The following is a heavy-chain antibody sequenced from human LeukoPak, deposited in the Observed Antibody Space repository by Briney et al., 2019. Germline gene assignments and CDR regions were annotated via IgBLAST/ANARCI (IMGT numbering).Heavy chain of an antibody. CDR1: GGSISSGGYY. Sequence: SETLSLTCTVSGGSISSGGYYWSWIRQHPGKGLEWIGYIYYSGSTYYNPSLKSRVTISVDTSKNQFSLKLSSVTAADTAVYYCARSDCSGGSCPTDYWGQGTLVTVSS. D-gene: IGHD2-15*01. CDR2: IYYSGST. J-gene: IGHJ4*02. V-gene: IGHV4-31*03. CDR3: ARSDCSGGSCPTDY.